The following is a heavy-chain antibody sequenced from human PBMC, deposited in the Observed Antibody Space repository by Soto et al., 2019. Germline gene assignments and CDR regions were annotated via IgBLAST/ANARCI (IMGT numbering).Heavy chain of an antibody. V-gene: IGHV1-18*04. CDR2: ITAYNGNA. Sequence: QVQLVQSGPEVKKPGASVKVSCKSSGYTFANYGGSWVGQAPGQCLEWMGCITAYNGNANYAQKFHGRVTVTTDTSTSTVYMELRGLRSDATALYYCARRELLLFVEFPTAYFDFWGQGTVVTASS. CDR3: ARRELLLFVEFPTAYFDF. J-gene: IGHJ4*02. D-gene: IGHD3-10*01. CDR1: GYTFANYG.